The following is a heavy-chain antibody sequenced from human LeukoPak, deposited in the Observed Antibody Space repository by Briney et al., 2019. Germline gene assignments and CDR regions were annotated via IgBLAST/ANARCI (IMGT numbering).Heavy chain of an antibody. Sequence: QAGGSLRLSCAAPGFTFNNYPMNWVRQAPGKGLDWVSYIGSGGSTIYYADSVQGRFTVSRDNAHNSLFLQMNSLRAEDTAVYYCARGKDSNGFLDLWGQGTLVTVSS. D-gene: IGHD3-22*01. J-gene: IGHJ5*02. CDR1: GFTFNNYP. CDR2: IGSGGSTI. V-gene: IGHV3-48*04. CDR3: ARGKDSNGFLDL.